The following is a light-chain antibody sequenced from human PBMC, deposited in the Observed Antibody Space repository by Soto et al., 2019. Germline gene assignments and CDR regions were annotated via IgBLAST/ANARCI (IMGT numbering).Light chain of an antibody. Sequence: DIQLTQSPSFLSASVGDRVTITCRASQDISSYLAWYQQRPGKVPRLLTHSASTLQSGVPSRFSATGSGTTFTLTISSLQPEDIATYYCQQLKSFPRTFGQGTKVEV. CDR3: QQLKSFPRT. V-gene: IGKV1-9*01. CDR1: QDISSY. J-gene: IGKJ1*01. CDR2: SAS.